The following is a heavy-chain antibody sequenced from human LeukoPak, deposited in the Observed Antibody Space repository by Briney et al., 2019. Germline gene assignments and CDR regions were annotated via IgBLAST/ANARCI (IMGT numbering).Heavy chain of an antibody. V-gene: IGHV4-59*01. J-gene: IGHJ4*02. CDR1: GGSISSYY. CDR2: IYYSGIT. CDR3: ARLRALSYYDSSGDLYYFEY. Sequence: SETLSLTCTVSGGSISSYYWSWLRQPPGKGLEWIGFIYYSGITDYNPSLKSRVTISVDTSRNQFSLKLTSVTAADTAVYYCARLRALSYYDSSGDLYYFEYWGQGTLVTVSS. D-gene: IGHD3-22*01.